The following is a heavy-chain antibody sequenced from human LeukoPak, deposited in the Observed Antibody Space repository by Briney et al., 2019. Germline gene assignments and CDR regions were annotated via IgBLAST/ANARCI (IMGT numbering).Heavy chain of an antibody. CDR3: AHILRGIYCSGGRCYSYFDY. D-gene: IGHD2-15*01. CDR2: IYWNDDK. Sequence: SGPTLVNPTQTLTLTCTFSGFSLSTSGVGVGWIRQPPGKALEWLALIYWNDDKRYSPSLKSRLTITKDTSKNQVVLTMTNMDPVDTAAYYCAHILRGIYCSGGRCYSYFDYWGQGTLVTVSS. CDR1: GFSLSTSGVG. V-gene: IGHV2-5*01. J-gene: IGHJ4*02.